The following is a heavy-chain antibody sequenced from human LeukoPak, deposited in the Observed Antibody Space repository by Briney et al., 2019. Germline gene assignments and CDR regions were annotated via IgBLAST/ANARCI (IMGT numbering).Heavy chain of an antibody. Sequence: ASVKVSCKASGGTFSSYAISWVRQAPGQGLEWMGRIIPILGIANYAQKFQGRVTITADKSTSTAYMELSSLRSEDTAVYYCARFYGEQDGEQSFDYWGQGTLVTVSS. CDR2: IIPILGIA. V-gene: IGHV1-69*04. D-gene: IGHD1/OR15-1a*01. CDR1: GGTFSSYA. J-gene: IGHJ4*02. CDR3: ARFYGEQDGEQSFDY.